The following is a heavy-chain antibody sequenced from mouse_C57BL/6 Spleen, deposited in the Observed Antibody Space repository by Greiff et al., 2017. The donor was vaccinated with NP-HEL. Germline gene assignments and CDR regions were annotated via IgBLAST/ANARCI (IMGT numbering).Heavy chain of an antibody. CDR2: ISYDGSN. Sequence: VQLQQSGPGLVKPSQSLSLTCSVTGYSITSGYYWNWIRQFPGNKLEWMGYISYDGSNNYNPSLKNRISIARDTSKNQFFLKLNSVTTEDTATYYCARGPLYYDYDDYYAMDYWGQGTSVTVSS. V-gene: IGHV3-6*01. J-gene: IGHJ4*01. CDR3: ARGPLYYDYDDYYAMDY. CDR1: GYSITSGYY. D-gene: IGHD2-4*01.